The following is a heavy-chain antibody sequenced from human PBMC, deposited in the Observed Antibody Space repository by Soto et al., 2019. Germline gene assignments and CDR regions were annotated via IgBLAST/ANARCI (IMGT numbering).Heavy chain of an antibody. V-gene: IGHV1-58*01. J-gene: IGHJ4*01. D-gene: IGHD2-8*01. CDR3: AADATAWQQMVPSDY. CDR2: IAVGSGYT. CDR1: GFTFTSSA. Sequence: QMQLEQSGPEVKKPGTSVKVSCKASGFTFTSSAFQWVRQARGQRMEWIGWIAVGSGYTNYAQRFQDRVTLTRDMSTDTTYMELSRLTSEYTAIYYCAADATAWQQMVPSDYFGHGNLVTVSS.